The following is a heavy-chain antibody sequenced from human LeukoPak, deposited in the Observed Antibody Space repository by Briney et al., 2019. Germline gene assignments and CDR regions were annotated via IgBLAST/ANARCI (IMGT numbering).Heavy chain of an antibody. CDR3: AREGGTGTTGDYYYYGMDV. V-gene: IGHV3-33*01. Sequence: GGSLRLSCAASGFTFSSYGMHWVRQAPGKGLEWVAVIWYDGSNKYYADSVKGRFTISRDNSKNTLYLQMNSLRAEDTAVYYCAREGGTGTTGDYYYYGMDVRGQGTTVTVSS. CDR2: IWYDGSNK. CDR1: GFTFSSYG. J-gene: IGHJ6*02. D-gene: IGHD1-7*01.